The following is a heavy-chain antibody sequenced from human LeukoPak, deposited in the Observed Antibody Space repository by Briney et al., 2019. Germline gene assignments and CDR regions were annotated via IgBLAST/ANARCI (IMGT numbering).Heavy chain of an antibody. CDR1: GYTLTSYD. CDR3: ARGRKAYRKTPNWFDP. J-gene: IGHJ5*02. D-gene: IGHD3-16*01. V-gene: IGHV1-8*03. CDR2: MNPNSGNT. Sequence: EASVKVSCKASGYTLTSYDINWVRQATGQGLEWMGWMNPNSGNTGYAQKFQGRVTITRNTSISTAYMELSSLRSEDTAVYYCARGRKAYRKTPNWFDPWGQGTLVTVSS.